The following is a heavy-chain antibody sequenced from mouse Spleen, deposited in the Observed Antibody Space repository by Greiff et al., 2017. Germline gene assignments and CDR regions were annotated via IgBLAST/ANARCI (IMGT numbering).Heavy chain of an antibody. CDR1: GFTFTDYY. CDR3: ARDKGGYFDV. J-gene: IGHJ1*01. V-gene: IGHV7-3*02. Sequence: DVKLQESGGGLVQPGGSLRLSCATSGFTFTDYYMSWVRQPPGKALEWLGFIRNKANGYTTEYSASVKGRFTISRDNSQSILYLQMNTLRAEDSATYYCARDKGGYFDVWGAGTTVTVSS. CDR2: IRNKANGYTT.